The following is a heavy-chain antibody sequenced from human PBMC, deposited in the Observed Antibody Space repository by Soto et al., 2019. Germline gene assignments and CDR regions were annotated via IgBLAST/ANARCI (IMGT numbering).Heavy chain of an antibody. CDR1: GFTFSSYA. Sequence: GGSLRLSCAASGFTFSSYAMSLVRQAQGKGLEWVSAISGSGGSTYYADSVKGRFTISRDNSKNTLYLQMNSLRAEDTAVYYCAKDRTQLRFLEWLLPDYFDYWGQGTLVTVSS. J-gene: IGHJ4*02. V-gene: IGHV3-23*01. CDR3: AKDRTQLRFLEWLLPDYFDY. CDR2: ISGSGGST. D-gene: IGHD3-3*01.